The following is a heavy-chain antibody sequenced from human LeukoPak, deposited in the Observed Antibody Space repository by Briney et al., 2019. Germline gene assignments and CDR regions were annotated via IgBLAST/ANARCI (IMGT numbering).Heavy chain of an antibody. J-gene: IGHJ4*02. V-gene: IGHV3-23*01. CDR1: VFTFSSYA. CDR3: AKECCSSASCSGPLDY. D-gene: IGHD2-2*01. Sequence: QTGGSLRLSCAASVFTFSSYAMSWVRQAPGKGLEWVSAISGSGGSTYCADSVKGRFTISRDNSKNTLYLQMNSLRAKDTAVYYCAKECCSSASCSGPLDYWGQGTLVTVSS. CDR2: ISGSGGST.